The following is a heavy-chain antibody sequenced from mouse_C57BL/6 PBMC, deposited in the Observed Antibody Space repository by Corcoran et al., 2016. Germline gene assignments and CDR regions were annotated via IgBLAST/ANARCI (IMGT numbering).Heavy chain of an antibody. CDR3: ARSYGNYFWYFDV. CDR1: GYTFTDYY. Sequence: EVQLQQSGPELVKPGASVKISCKASGYTFTDYYMNWVKQSHGKSLEWIGDINPNNGGTSYNQKFKGKATLTVDKSSSTAYMELRSLTSEDFAVYYCARSYGNYFWYFDVWGTGTTVTVSS. J-gene: IGHJ1*03. D-gene: IGHD2-1*01. V-gene: IGHV1-26*01. CDR2: INPNNGGT.